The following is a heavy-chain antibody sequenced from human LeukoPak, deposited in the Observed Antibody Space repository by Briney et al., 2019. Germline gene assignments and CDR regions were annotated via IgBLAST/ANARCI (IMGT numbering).Heavy chain of an antibody. CDR3: ARVAGRITIFGVVITNYYYYYGMDV. J-gene: IGHJ6*02. CDR1: GFTFSSYA. V-gene: IGHV3-23*01. Sequence: PGGSLRLSCAASGFTFSSYAMSWVRQAPGKGLEWVSAISGSGGSTYYADSVKGRFTISRDNSKNTLYLQMNSLRAEDTAVYYCARVAGRITIFGVVITNYYYYYGMDVWGQGTTVTVSS. CDR2: ISGSGGST. D-gene: IGHD3-3*01.